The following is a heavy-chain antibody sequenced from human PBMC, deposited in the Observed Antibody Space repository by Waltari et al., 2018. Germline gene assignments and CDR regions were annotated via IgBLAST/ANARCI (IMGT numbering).Heavy chain of an antibody. CDR2: ISWNSGSI. J-gene: IGHJ4*02. CDR1: GFTFDDYA. D-gene: IGHD3-9*01. V-gene: IGHV3-9*01. Sequence: EVQLVESGGGLVQPGRSLRLSGAASGFTFDDYAMHWVRQAPGKGLEWVLGISWNSGSIGYADSVKGRFTISRDNAKNSLYLQMNSLRAEDTALYYCAKVPHYDILTGYHGGFDYGGQGTLVTVSS. CDR3: AKVPHYDILTGYHGGFDY.